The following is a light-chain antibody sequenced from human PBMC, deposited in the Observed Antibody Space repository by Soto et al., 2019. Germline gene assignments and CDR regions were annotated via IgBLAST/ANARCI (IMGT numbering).Light chain of an antibody. V-gene: IGLV2-14*01. CDR1: SSDVGGYNY. Sequence: QSALTQPASVSGSPGQSITNSCTGTSSDVGGYNYVSWYQQHPGKAPKLIISDVSKRPSGISNRFSGSKSGNTASLTISGLQAEDEADYYCSSYASSSTLEVVFGGATKLTVL. J-gene: IGLJ2*01. CDR3: SSYASSSTLEVV. CDR2: DVS.